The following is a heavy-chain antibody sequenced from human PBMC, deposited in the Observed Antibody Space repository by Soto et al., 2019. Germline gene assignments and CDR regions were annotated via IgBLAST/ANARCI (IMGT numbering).Heavy chain of an antibody. Sequence: EVQLVESGGGLVKPGGSLRLSCAASGFTFSSYSMNWVRQAPGKGLEWVSSISSSSSYIYYADSVKGRFTISRDNAKNSLYLQMNSLRAEDTAVYYGASQASSGWYLYDYWGQGTLVTVSS. V-gene: IGHV3-21*01. D-gene: IGHD6-19*01. CDR2: ISSSSSYI. J-gene: IGHJ4*02. CDR3: ASQASSGWYLYDY. CDR1: GFTFSSYS.